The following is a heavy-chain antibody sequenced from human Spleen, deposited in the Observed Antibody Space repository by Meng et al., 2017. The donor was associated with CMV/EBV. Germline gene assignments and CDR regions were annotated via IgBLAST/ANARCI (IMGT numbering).Heavy chain of an antibody. CDR2: VYHSGYT. CDR1: GFTFSSYS. Sequence: SCAASGFTFSSYSMNWVRQPPGKGLEWIGEVYHSGYTNYNPSLKSRVTMSVDRSKNQFSLKLSSVTAADTAIYYCARVTEYGGNCFDSWGQGTLVTVSS. V-gene: IGHV4-34*01. J-gene: IGHJ4*02. CDR3: ARVTEYGGNCFDS. D-gene: IGHD4/OR15-4a*01.